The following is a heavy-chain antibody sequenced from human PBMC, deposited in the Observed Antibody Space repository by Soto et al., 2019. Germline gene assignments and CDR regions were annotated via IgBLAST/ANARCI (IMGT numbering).Heavy chain of an antibody. D-gene: IGHD3-16*01. CDR2: MSDDGSKK. V-gene: IGHV3-30*18. Sequence: QVKLVESGGGVGQPGRSLRLSCAASGFSFSKYGMHWVRQAPGKGLEWVAEMSDDGSKKYYGDSVKGRFTISRDNSKNTLYLLMDSLRPEDTAMYYCAKELRETGGYYFDCWGQGTLVTVSS. J-gene: IGHJ4*02. CDR3: AKELRETGGYYFDC. CDR1: GFSFSKYG.